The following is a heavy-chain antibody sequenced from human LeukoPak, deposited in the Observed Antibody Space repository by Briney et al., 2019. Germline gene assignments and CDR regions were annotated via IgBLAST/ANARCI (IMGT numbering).Heavy chain of an antibody. CDR3: ARVVGIAAAADSYY. V-gene: IGHV4-34*01. Sequence: PSETLSLTCAVYGGSFSGYYSSWIRQPPGKGLEWIGEINHSGSTNYNPSLKSRVTISVDTSKNQFSLKLSSVTAADTAVYYCARVVGIAAAADSYYWGQGTLVTVSS. CDR1: GGSFSGYY. D-gene: IGHD6-13*01. CDR2: INHSGST. J-gene: IGHJ4*02.